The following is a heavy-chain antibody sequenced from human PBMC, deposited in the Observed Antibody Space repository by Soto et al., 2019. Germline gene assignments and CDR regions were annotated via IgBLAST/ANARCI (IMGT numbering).Heavy chain of an antibody. V-gene: IGHV3-23*01. CDR1: GFTFNSND. Sequence: PGGSLRLSCAVSGFTFNSNDMTWVRQAPGKGLEWVSTIGSSGAFTYHADSVRGRLTISRDNSKNTVYLQMNSLRAEDTAVYYCAKIAGGSYCDYWGQGTLLTVSS. CDR2: IGSSGAFT. D-gene: IGHD3-16*01. J-gene: IGHJ4*02. CDR3: AKIAGGSYCDY.